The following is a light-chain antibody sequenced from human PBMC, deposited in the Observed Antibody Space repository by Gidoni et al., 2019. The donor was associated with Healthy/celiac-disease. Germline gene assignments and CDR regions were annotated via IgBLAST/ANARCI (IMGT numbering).Light chain of an antibody. Sequence: DIVMTQSPDSLAVSLGERATIHCKSSQSVLYSSNNKNYLAWYQQKPGQPPKLLIYWASTRESGVPDRFSGSGSGTDFTLTISSLQAEDVAVYYCQQYYSTPPTFXXXTKLEIK. CDR3: QQYYSTPPT. CDR1: QSVLYSSNNKNY. CDR2: WAS. V-gene: IGKV4-1*01. J-gene: IGKJ2*01.